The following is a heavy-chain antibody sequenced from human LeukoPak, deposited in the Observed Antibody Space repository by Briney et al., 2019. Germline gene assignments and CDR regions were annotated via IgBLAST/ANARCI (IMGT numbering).Heavy chain of an antibody. Sequence: SVKVSCKASGGTFSSYAISWVRQAPGQGLEWMGRIIPILGIANYAQKFQGRVTITADKSTSTAYMELSSLRSEDTAVYYCARDFRSGSSGWYFRHWGQGTLVTVSS. CDR1: GGTFSSYA. D-gene: IGHD6-19*01. V-gene: IGHV1-69*04. CDR2: IIPILGIA. CDR3: ARDFRSGSSGWYFRH. J-gene: IGHJ1*01.